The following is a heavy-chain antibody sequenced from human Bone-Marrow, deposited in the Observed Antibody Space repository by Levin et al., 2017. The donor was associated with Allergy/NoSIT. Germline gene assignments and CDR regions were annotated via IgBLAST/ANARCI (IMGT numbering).Heavy chain of an antibody. Sequence: SETLSLTCTVSGGSISRSGVYWAWIRQSPGKGLEYIARISYSGNTYFNPSLRNRVRISLDTSKDQFSLRLNSVTAADTAVYFCARQTSLGFCSGDSCYSNGVDAFDLWGQGTLVLVSS. J-gene: IGHJ3*01. V-gene: IGHV4-39*07. D-gene: IGHD2-15*01. CDR1: GGSISRSGVY. CDR2: ISYSGNT. CDR3: ARQTSLGFCSGDSCYSNGVDAFDL.